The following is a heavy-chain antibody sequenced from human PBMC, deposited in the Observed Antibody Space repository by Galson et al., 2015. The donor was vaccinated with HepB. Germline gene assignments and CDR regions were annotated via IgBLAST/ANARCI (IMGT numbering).Heavy chain of an antibody. Sequence: SLRLSCAASGFTFSSYAMHWVRQAPGKGLEWVAVISYDGSNKYYADSVKGRFTISRDNSKNTLYLQMNSLRAEDMAVYYCARGANSGYDGGDAFDIWGQGTMVTVSS. D-gene: IGHD5-12*01. J-gene: IGHJ3*02. CDR1: GFTFSSYA. CDR2: ISYDGSNK. V-gene: IGHV3-30*04. CDR3: ARGANSGYDGGDAFDI.